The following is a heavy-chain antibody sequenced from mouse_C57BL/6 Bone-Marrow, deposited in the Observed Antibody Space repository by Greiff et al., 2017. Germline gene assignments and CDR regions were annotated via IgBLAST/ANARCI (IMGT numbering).Heavy chain of an antibody. CDR2: IHPNSGST. J-gene: IGHJ1*03. D-gene: IGHD1-1*01. CDR3: ARSYYGSSYGYFDV. CDR1: GYTFTSYW. Sequence: QVQLQQPGAELVKPGASVKLSCKASGYTFTSYWMHWVKQRPGPGLEWIGMIHPNSGSTNYNEKFKSKATLTVDKSSSTAYRQLSSLTSEDSAVYYCARSYYGSSYGYFDVWGTGTTVTVAS. V-gene: IGHV1-64*01.